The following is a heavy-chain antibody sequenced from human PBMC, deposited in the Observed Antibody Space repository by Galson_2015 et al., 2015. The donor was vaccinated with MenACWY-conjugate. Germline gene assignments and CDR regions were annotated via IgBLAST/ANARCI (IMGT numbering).Heavy chain of an antibody. CDR3: AHLPSMVATAYYFDY. CDR2: LFWGDTQ. CDR1: GFSLRTVGVS. D-gene: IGHD5-12*01. Sequence: PALVKPTQTLTLTCTFSGFSLRTVGVSVGWIRQPPGKALEWLAVLFWGDTQRFSPSLKSRLTITKDTSKNQVVLTMTNMDPVDTATYYCAHLPSMVATAYYFDYWGQGTLVTVSS. J-gene: IGHJ4*02. V-gene: IGHV2-5*02.